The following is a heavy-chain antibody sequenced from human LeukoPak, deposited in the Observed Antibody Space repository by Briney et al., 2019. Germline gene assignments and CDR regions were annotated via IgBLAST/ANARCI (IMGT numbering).Heavy chain of an antibody. CDR2: ISAYNGNT. CDR1: GYTFTSYG. V-gene: IGHV1-18*01. CDR3: ARDPIAVAGTSFSDY. Sequence: WASVKVSCKASGYTFTSYGISWVRQAPGQGLEWMGWISAYNGNTNYAQKLQGRVTMTTDTSTSTAYTELRSLRSDDTAVYYCARDPIAVAGTSFSDYWGQGTLVTVSS. J-gene: IGHJ4*02. D-gene: IGHD6-19*01.